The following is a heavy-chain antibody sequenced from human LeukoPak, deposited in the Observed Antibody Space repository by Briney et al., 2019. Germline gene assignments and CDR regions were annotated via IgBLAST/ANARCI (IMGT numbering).Heavy chain of an antibody. V-gene: IGHV4-59*12. Sequence: SETLSLTCTVSDGSIYTYYWSWIRQPPGKGLEWIGYVFYSGSTNYNPSLKSRATISVDTSKNQFSLKLTSVTAADTAVYYCARDQGGDSYGYALFWPMDVWGKGATVTVSS. CDR3: ARDQGGDSYGYALFWPMDV. D-gene: IGHD5-18*01. CDR1: DGSIYTYY. CDR2: VFYSGST. J-gene: IGHJ6*04.